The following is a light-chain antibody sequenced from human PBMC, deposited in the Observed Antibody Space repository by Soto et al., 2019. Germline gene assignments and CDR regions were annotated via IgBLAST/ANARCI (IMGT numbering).Light chain of an antibody. Sequence: DIQMTQSPSTLSASVGDRVTITCRASQSISSWLAWYQQKPGKAPKLLIYDASSLESGVPSRFSGSGSGTESTLTISSLQPDDFATYYCQQYNSYSRLTFGGGTKVDIK. CDR2: DAS. V-gene: IGKV1-5*01. CDR3: QQYNSYSRLT. J-gene: IGKJ4*01. CDR1: QSISSW.